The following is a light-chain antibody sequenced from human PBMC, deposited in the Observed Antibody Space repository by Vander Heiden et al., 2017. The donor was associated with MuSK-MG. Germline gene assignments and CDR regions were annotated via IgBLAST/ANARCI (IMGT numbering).Light chain of an antibody. CDR3: QQEDDLPRT. V-gene: IGKV1-33*01. J-gene: IGKJ1*01. CDR2: DAS. Sequence: DIQMTQSPSSLSASVGDRVTITCQASQDISNYLGWYQQKPGKAPQLLLYDASTLETGVPSRFSGSGSGTDFTFTISSLQPDDIATYYCQQEDDLPRTFGQGTKVEIK. CDR1: QDISNY.